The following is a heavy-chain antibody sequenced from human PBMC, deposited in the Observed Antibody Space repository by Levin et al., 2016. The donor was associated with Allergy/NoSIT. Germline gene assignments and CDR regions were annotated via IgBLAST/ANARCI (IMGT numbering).Heavy chain of an antibody. D-gene: IGHD2-15*01. CDR2: ISSSGSTI. CDR3: ARGGYCSGGGCYPNYQYYYMDV. Sequence: RQAPGKGLEWVSYISSSGSTIYYYADSVKGRFTISRDNAKNSLYLQMNSLRAEDTAVYYCARGGYCSGGGCYPNYQYYYMDVWGKGTTVTVSS. V-gene: IGHV3-11*01. J-gene: IGHJ6*03.